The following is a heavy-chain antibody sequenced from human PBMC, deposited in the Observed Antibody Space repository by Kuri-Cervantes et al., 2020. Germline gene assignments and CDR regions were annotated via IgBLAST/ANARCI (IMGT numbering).Heavy chain of an antibody. V-gene: IGHV3-48*03. CDR2: ISSSGSAI. Sequence: LSLTCAASGFTFSSYAMSWVRQAPGKGLEWVSYISSSGSAISYADSVKGRFTISRDNAKNSLYLQMNSLRAEDTAVYYCARGCSGGSCQDAFDIWGQGTMVTVSS. CDR3: ARGCSGGSCQDAFDI. D-gene: IGHD2-15*01. CDR1: GFTFSSYA. J-gene: IGHJ3*02.